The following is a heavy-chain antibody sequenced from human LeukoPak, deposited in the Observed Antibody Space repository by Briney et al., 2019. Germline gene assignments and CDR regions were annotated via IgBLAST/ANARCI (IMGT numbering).Heavy chain of an antibody. J-gene: IGHJ5*02. D-gene: IGHD3-10*01. V-gene: IGHV1-2*06. CDR1: GYTFTGYY. Sequence: GASVKVSCKASGYTFTGYYMHWVRQAPGQGLEWMGRINPNSGGTNYAQKFQGRVTMTRDTSISTAYMELSRLRSDDTAVYYCASTYGSGSYYNGWFDPWGQGTLVTVSS. CDR3: ASTYGSGSYYNGWFDP. CDR2: INPNSGGT.